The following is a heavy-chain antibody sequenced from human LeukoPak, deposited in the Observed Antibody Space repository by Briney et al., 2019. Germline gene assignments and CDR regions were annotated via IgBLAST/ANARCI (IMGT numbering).Heavy chain of an antibody. CDR3: ARQGGYSSSPDF. J-gene: IGHJ4*02. CDR2: IYYSGST. Sequence: SETLSLTCTVSGGSISNYYWNWIRQPPGKGLEWIGYIYYSGSTNYNPSLKSRVTISVDTSKNQFSLKLTSVTAADTAIYYCARQGGYSSSPDFWGQGTLVTVSS. CDR1: GGSISNYY. D-gene: IGHD6-13*01. V-gene: IGHV4-59*08.